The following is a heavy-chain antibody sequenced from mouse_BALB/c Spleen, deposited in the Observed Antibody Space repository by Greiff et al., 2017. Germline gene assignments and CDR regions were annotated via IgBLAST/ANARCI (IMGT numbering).Heavy chain of an antibody. V-gene: IGHV7-3*02. CDR3: ARGGNYYFDY. J-gene: IGHJ2*01. CDR2: IRNKANGYTT. D-gene: IGHD2-1*01. CDR1: GFTFTDYY. Sequence: DVKLVESGGGLVQPGGSLRLSCATSGFTFTDYYMSWVRQPPGKALEWLGFIRNKANGYTTEYSASVKGRFTISRDNSQSILYLQMNTLRAEDSATYYCARGGNYYFDYWGQGTTLTVSS.